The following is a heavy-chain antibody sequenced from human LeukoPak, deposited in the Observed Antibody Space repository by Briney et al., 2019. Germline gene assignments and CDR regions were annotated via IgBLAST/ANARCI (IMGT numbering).Heavy chain of an antibody. CDR2: INHSGYT. J-gene: IGHJ4*02. Sequence: SETLSLTCAVSGVSFDDYYWSWVRQTPGKGLEWIGEINHSGYTNDSPPLKSRVTLSIDTSRKQFSLNLRSVTVADAGIYYCTRMTTGHDYWGQGTLVTVSS. V-gene: IGHV4-34*01. CDR1: GVSFDDYY. D-gene: IGHD4-17*01. CDR3: TRMTTGHDY.